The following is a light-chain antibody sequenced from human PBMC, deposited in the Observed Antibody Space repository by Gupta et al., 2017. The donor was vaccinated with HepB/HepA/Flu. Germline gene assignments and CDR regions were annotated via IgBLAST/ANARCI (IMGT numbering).Light chain of an antibody. Sequence: SLLPHPPSLSGAPAPWVTISCSGSASNHGSNSVAWYQQIPGTAPKLLIYRDIQLSSGVPDRFSGSKSGTSASLTSSGHMAEDEADYFSAVWDDKGSGVVVGGVT. CDR3: AVWDDKGSGVV. CDR1: ASNHGSNS. V-gene: IGLV1-47*01. J-gene: IGLJ2*01. CDR2: RDI.